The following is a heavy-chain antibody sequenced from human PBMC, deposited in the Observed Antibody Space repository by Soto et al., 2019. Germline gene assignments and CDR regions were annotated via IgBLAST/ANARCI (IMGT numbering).Heavy chain of an antibody. D-gene: IGHD3-9*01. CDR1: GYSFTSYW. J-gene: IGHJ4*02. Sequence: GASLKISCKASGYSFTSYWIGWVRQMPGKGLVWMGIISPGDSDTRYSPSFQGQVTISADKSINTAYLQWSSLKASDTAMYYCARSDTLTGYFDYWGQGTLVTVSS. CDR2: ISPGDSDT. V-gene: IGHV5-51*01. CDR3: ARSDTLTGYFDY.